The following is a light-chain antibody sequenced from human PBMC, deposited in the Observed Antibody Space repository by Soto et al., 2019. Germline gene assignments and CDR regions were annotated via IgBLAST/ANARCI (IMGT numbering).Light chain of an antibody. CDR1: SGSIASNY. J-gene: IGLJ2*01. CDR3: QSYDSSNVV. V-gene: IGLV6-57*04. Sequence: LTQPHSVSESPGKTVTISCTRSSGSIASNYVQWYQQRPGSAPTTVIYEDNQRPSGVPDRFSGSIDSSSNSASLTISGLKTEDEADYYCQSYDSSNVVFGGGTKLT. CDR2: EDN.